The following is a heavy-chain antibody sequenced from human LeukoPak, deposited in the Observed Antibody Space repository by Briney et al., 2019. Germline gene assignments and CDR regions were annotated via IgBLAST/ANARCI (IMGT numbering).Heavy chain of an antibody. D-gene: IGHD5-18*01. J-gene: IGHJ4*02. CDR3: ARDKQPGDN. CDR1: GGSLSSYY. CDR2: IYYSGSA. Sequence: PSETLSLTCTVSGGSLSSYYWSWIRQPPGKGLEWIGYIYYSGSADYNPSLKSRATMSVDTSKNQFSLKLSSVTAADTAVYYCARDKQPGDNWGQGTLVTVSS. V-gene: IGHV4-59*01.